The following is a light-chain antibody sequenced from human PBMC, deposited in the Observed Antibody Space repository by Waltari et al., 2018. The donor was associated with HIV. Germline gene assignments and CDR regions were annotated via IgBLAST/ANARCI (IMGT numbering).Light chain of an antibody. CDR1: QTIDTF. V-gene: IGKV1-39*01. Sequence: DIQMTQSPSSLSASVGDSVTITCRASQTIDTFLEWYQQKPGKAPKLLISTASSLQSGVPSRFSGSGSGTDFTLTISSLQPEDFVTYYCQQSYTTATTFGQGTRLEIK. CDR3: QQSYTTATT. CDR2: TAS. J-gene: IGKJ5*01.